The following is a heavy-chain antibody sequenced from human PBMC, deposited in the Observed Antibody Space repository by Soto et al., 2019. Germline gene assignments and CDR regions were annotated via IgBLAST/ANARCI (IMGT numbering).Heavy chain of an antibody. CDR3: ARTHSSSWSGGFDP. Sequence: SETLSLTCAVSGGSISSSNWLSWFRQPPGKGLEWIGEIYYSGSTYYNPSLKSRVTISVDTSKNQFSLKLSSVTAADTAVYYCARTHSSSWSGGFDPWGQGTLVTVSS. V-gene: IGHV4-4*02. CDR2: IYYSGST. CDR1: GGSISSSNW. D-gene: IGHD6-13*01. J-gene: IGHJ5*02.